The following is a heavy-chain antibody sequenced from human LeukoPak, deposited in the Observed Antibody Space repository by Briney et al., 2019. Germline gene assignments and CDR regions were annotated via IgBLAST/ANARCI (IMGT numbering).Heavy chain of an antibody. V-gene: IGHV3-23*01. CDR2: ISTSGGDT. J-gene: IGHJ4*02. D-gene: IGHD3-10*02. CDR1: GFTFSSYA. CDR3: ASRQGLGWHYVN. Sequence: GGSLRLSCVASGFTFSSYAMSWVRQPPGKGLEWVSAISTSGGDTYYADSVKGRFTFSRDNSKNTLYLQMNNLRAEDTAVYYCASRQGLGWHYVNWGQGTLVTVSS.